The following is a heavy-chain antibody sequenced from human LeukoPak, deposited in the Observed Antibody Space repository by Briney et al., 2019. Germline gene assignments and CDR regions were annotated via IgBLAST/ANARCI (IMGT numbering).Heavy chain of an antibody. CDR1: GFTFSSYA. V-gene: IGHV3-23*01. CDR3: ANEYYYDSSGYYGSSDY. CDR2: ISGSGGST. D-gene: IGHD3-22*01. Sequence: GGSLRLSCAAPGFTFSSYAMSWVRQAPGKGLEWVSAISGSGGSTYYADSVKGRFTISRDNSKNTLYLQMNSLRAEDTAVYYCANEYYYDSSGYYGSSDYWGQGTLVTVSS. J-gene: IGHJ4*02.